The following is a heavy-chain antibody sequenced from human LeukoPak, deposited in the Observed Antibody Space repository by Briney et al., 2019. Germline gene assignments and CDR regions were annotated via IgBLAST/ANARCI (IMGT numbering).Heavy chain of an antibody. CDR2: IYYRGTT. CDR1: GGSISSAGYY. CDR3: AREEPRYYGSGSYNY. J-gene: IGHJ4*02. V-gene: IGHV4-39*02. D-gene: IGHD3-10*01. Sequence: SETLSLTCTVSGGSISSAGYYWGWVRQPPGRGLEWIGTIYYRGTTYYNLSLKSRLTISVDSSKNHFSLKLSSVTAEDAAVYYCAREEPRYYGSGSYNYWGQGTLVTVSS.